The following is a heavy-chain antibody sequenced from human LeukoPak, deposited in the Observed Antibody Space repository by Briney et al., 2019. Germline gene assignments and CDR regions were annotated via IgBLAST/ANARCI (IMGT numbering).Heavy chain of an antibody. Sequence: PGGSLRLSCAASGFTFSSYWMSWVRQAPGKGLEWVAFIRYDGSNKYYADSVKGRFTISRDNSKNTLYLQMNSLRAEDTAVYHCAKDFTYGSGSYYYFDYWGQGTLVTVSS. CDR2: IRYDGSNK. J-gene: IGHJ4*02. D-gene: IGHD3-10*01. CDR3: AKDFTYGSGSYYYFDY. V-gene: IGHV3-30*02. CDR1: GFTFSSYW.